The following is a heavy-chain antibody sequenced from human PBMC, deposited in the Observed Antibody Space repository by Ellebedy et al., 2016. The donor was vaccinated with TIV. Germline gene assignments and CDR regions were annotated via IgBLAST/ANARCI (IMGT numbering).Heavy chain of an antibody. Sequence: GESLKISCAASGFTFTTYAMHWVRQAPGKGLEWVSTISSTGSRTYYADSVEGRFTISRDNSRSTLYLQMNSLRAEDSAVYYCAKDMVFGDGKWEIDVWGQGTTVTVSS. D-gene: IGHD1-26*01. CDR3: AKDMVFGDGKWEIDV. J-gene: IGHJ6*02. CDR2: ISSTGSRT. CDR1: GFTFTTYA. V-gene: IGHV3-23*01.